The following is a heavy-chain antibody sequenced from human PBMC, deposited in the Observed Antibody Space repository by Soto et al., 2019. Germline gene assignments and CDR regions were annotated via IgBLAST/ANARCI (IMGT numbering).Heavy chain of an antibody. J-gene: IGHJ6*03. Sequence: QVQLVESGGGVVQPGRSLRLSCAASGFTFSSYGMHWVRQAPGKGLEWVAVIWYDGSNKYYADSVKGRFTISRDNSKNPLYLQMNSLRAEDTAVYYCARDLAASGEWEYYYYMDVWGKGTTVTVSS. CDR2: IWYDGSNK. D-gene: IGHD1-26*01. V-gene: IGHV3-33*01. CDR3: ARDLAASGEWEYYYYMDV. CDR1: GFTFSSYG.